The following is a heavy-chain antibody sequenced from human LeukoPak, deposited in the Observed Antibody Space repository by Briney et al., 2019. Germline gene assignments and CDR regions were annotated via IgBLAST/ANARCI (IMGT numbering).Heavy chain of an antibody. Sequence: GGSLRLSCAASGFTVITNDMTWVRQAPGKGLEWVSVLYSDGNTKYADFVQGRFTISRDNSKNTLYLEMNSLSPGDTAVYYCARGVEPLAANTLAYWGQGTLVTVSS. J-gene: IGHJ4*02. CDR1: GFTVITND. CDR2: LYSDGNT. V-gene: IGHV3-53*01. D-gene: IGHD1-14*01. CDR3: ARGVEPLAANTLAY.